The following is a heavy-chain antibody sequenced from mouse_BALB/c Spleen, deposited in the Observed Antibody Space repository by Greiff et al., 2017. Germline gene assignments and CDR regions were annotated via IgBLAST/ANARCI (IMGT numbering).Heavy chain of an antibody. J-gene: IGHJ3*01. D-gene: IGHD5-1*01. CDR3: TRSTAGFAY. Sequence: QVQLQQPGAELARPGASVKMSCKASGYTFTSYTMHWVKQRPGQGLEWIGYIKPSSGYTNYNQKFKDKATLTADKSSSTAYMQLSSLTSEDTAVYYCTRSTAGFAYWGQGTLVTVSA. CDR1: GYTFTSYT. CDR2: IKPSSGYT. V-gene: IGHV1-4*01.